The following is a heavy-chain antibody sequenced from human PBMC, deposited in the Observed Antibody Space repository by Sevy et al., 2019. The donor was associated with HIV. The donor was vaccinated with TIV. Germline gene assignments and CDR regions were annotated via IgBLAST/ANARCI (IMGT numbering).Heavy chain of an antibody. CDR3: AKDRADGYCSGGSCYQPNWFDP. D-gene: IGHD2-15*01. CDR1: GFTFSSYA. V-gene: IGHV3-23*01. Sequence: GSLRLSCAASGFTFSSYAMSWVRQAPGKGLEWVSAISGSGGSTYYADSVKGRFTISRDNSKNTLYLQMNSLRAEDTAVYYCAKDRADGYCSGGSCYQPNWFDPWGQGTLVTVSS. CDR2: ISGSGGST. J-gene: IGHJ5*02.